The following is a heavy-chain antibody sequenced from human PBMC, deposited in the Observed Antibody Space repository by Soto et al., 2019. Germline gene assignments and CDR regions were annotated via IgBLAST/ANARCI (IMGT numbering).Heavy chain of an antibody. V-gene: IGHV3-74*03. Sequence: EVHLEESGGGLVQPGWSLRLSCAASGFSLSPYWMHWVRQVPGSGLEWVARLSSDGFGAAYADSVKGRFFISRDIARNTLSLQLSSLRAEDPAVYYCARDLGGPDYWGRGTSVTVSS. CDR1: GFSLSPYW. J-gene: IGHJ4*02. D-gene: IGHD3-16*01. CDR3: ARDLGGPDY. CDR2: LSSDGFGA.